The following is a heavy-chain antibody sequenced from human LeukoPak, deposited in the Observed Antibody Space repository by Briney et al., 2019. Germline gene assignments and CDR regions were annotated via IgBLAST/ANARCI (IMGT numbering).Heavy chain of an antibody. CDR2: FDPEDGET. J-gene: IGHJ4*02. Sequence: GASVKVSCKVSGYTLTELSMHWVRQAPGKGREWMGGFDPEDGETIYAQKFQGRVTMTEDTSTDTAYMELSSLRSEDTAAYYCTVEVQGYDSSGYSDYWGQGTLVTVSS. D-gene: IGHD3-22*01. V-gene: IGHV1-24*01. CDR3: TVEVQGYDSSGYSDY. CDR1: GYTLTELS.